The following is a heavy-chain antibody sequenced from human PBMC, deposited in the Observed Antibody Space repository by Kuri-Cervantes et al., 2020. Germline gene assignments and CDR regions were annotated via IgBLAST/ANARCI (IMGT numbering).Heavy chain of an antibody. CDR3: AKGFGVRGVIPWFDP. CDR1: GFTFSNYG. CDR2: IWYDGSNI. D-gene: IGHD3-10*01. Sequence: GGSLRLSCAASGFTFSNYGMYWVRQAPGKGLEWVAVIWYDGSNIFYGDSVKGRFTISRDNPKNTLYLQMNSLRGEDTAVYYCAKGFGVRGVIPWFDPWGRGTLVTVSS. V-gene: IGHV3-33*06. J-gene: IGHJ5*02.